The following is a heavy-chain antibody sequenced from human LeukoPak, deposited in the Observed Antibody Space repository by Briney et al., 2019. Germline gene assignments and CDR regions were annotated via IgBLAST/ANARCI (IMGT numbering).Heavy chain of an antibody. CDR1: GGSISSYY. Sequence: PSETLSLTCTVSGGSISSYYWSWIRQPPGKGLEWIGYIYYGGSTNYNPSLKSRVTISVDTSKNQFSLKLSSVTAADTAVYYCARGQGNYWGQGTLVTVSS. J-gene: IGHJ4*02. V-gene: IGHV4-59*12. CDR3: ARGQGNY. CDR2: IYYGGST.